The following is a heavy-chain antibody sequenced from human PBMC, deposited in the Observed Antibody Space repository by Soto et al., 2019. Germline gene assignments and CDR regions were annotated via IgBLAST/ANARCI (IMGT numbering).Heavy chain of an antibody. CDR3: VRDMRAVPWYGGISSAFDM. J-gene: IGHJ3*02. CDR2: TKTDGTT. V-gene: IGHV3-74*01. CDR1: GFTFSRHW. Sequence: GGSLRLSCAASGFTFSRHWMHWVRQAPGQGLVWVSRTKTDGTTSYADSVRGRFTISRDNAENTLYLQMNSLRAEDTAVYYCVRDMRAVPWYGGISSAFDMWGQGTMVTVSS. D-gene: IGHD3-10*01.